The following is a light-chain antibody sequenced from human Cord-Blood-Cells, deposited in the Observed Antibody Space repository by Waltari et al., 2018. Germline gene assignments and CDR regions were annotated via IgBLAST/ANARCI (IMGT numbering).Light chain of an antibody. Sequence: AIRMTQSQSSFSASTGDRFTITCRASQGISSYLAWYQQKPGKAPKPLIYAASTLQSGVPSRFSGSGSGTDFTLTISCLQSEDFATYYCQQYYSYPRTFGQGTKVEIK. CDR1: QGISSY. CDR2: AAS. CDR3: QQYYSYPRT. J-gene: IGKJ1*01. V-gene: IGKV1-8*01.